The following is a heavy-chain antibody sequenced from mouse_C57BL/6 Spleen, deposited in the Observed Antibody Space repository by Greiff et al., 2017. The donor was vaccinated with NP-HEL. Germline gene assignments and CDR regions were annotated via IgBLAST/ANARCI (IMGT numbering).Heavy chain of an antibody. J-gene: IGHJ2*01. CDR3: AKLYSNYERDYFDY. CDR1: GYTFTSYW. D-gene: IGHD2-5*01. Sequence: QVQLKQPGAELVKPGASVKMSCKASGYTFTSYWITWVKQRPGQGLEWIGDIYPGSGSTNYNEKFKSKATLTVDTSSSTAYMQLSSLTSEDSAVYYCAKLYSNYERDYFDYWGQGTTLTVSS. V-gene: IGHV1-55*01. CDR2: IYPGSGST.